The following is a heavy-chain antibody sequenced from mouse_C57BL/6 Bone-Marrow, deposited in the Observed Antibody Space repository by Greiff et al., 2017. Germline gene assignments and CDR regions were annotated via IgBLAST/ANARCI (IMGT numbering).Heavy chain of an antibody. J-gene: IGHJ3*01. CDR3: AREGLGKAWFAY. CDR2: IYPGDGDT. D-gene: IGHD4-1*01. CDR1: CYAFSSSW. Sequence: QVQLQQSGPELVKPGASVKISCKASCYAFSSSWMNWVKQRPGKGLEWIGRIYPGDGDTNYNGKFKGKATLTADKSSSTAYMQLSSLTSEDSAVYFCAREGLGKAWFAYWGQGTLVTVSA. V-gene: IGHV1-82*01.